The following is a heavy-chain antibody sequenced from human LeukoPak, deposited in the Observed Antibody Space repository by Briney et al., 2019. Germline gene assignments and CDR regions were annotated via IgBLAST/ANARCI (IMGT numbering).Heavy chain of an antibody. V-gene: IGHV3-21*01. Sequence: GGSLRLSCAASGFTFSSYSMNWVRQAPGKGLEWVSSISSSSSYIYYADSVKGRFTISRDNAKNSLYLQMNSLRAEDTAVYYCARGGSGGSPPLAYWGQGTLVTVSS. D-gene: IGHD2-15*01. J-gene: IGHJ4*02. CDR1: GFTFSSYS. CDR2: ISSSSSYI. CDR3: ARGGSGGSPPLAY.